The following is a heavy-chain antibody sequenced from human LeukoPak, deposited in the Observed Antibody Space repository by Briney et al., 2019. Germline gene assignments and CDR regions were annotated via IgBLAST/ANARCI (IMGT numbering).Heavy chain of an antibody. CDR2: MNPNSGFT. CDR3: ARVAGSADY. CDR1: GYAFTSLD. Sequence: GASVKVSCKASGYAFTSLDINWVRQATGQGLEWMGWMNPNSGFTGSAQKLQGRLTMTRDTSISTAYMELTSLTSEDTAMYYCARVAGSADYWGQGTLVTVSS. V-gene: IGHV1-8*01. D-gene: IGHD6-19*01. J-gene: IGHJ4*02.